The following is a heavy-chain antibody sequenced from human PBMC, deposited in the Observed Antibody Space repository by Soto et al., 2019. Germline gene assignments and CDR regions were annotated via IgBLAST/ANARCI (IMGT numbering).Heavy chain of an antibody. Sequence: PSETLSLTCSVSGASITTYYWSWIRQPPGKGLGWIGSISYSGSTKYNPSLDSRVMISLDTSKNQVSLRLTSVTAADTALYYCARDWDSSGLFDPWGQGALVTVSS. CDR2: ISYSGST. CDR3: ARDWDSSGLFDP. D-gene: IGHD3-10*01. CDR1: GASITTYY. J-gene: IGHJ5*02. V-gene: IGHV4-59*01.